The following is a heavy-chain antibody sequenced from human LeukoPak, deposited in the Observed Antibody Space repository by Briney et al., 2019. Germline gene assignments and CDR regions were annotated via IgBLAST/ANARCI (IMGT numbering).Heavy chain of an antibody. Sequence: SETLSLTCTVSGGSINNYYWDWIRQPAGKGLEWIGRVYTSGNTNYNPSLKSRVTMSVDKSQNQFSLKLGSVTAADTAMYYCARGGRWGASSGFRYFDSWGQGTLVTVSS. CDR2: VYTSGNT. J-gene: IGHJ4*02. CDR3: ARGGRWGASSGFRYFDS. V-gene: IGHV4-4*07. D-gene: IGHD3-22*01. CDR1: GGSINNYY.